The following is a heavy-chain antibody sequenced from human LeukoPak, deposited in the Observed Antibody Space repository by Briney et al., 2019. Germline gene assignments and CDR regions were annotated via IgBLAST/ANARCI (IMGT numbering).Heavy chain of an antibody. Sequence: SETLSLTCTVSGGSISSSSYYWGWIRQPPGKGLEWIGNIYYSGSTYYNPSLKSRLTISVDTSKNQFSLQLTSVTAADTAVYYCARRGAAGNYYFYYMDVWGKGTTVTVSS. CDR3: ARRGAAGNYYFYYMDV. CDR1: GGSISSSSYY. V-gene: IGHV4-39*01. D-gene: IGHD1-14*01. CDR2: IYYSGST. J-gene: IGHJ6*03.